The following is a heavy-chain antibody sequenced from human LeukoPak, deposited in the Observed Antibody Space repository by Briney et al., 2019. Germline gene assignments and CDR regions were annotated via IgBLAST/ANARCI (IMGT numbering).Heavy chain of an antibody. V-gene: IGHV4-39*07. D-gene: IGHD3-10*01. CDR1: GGFISSSSYY. J-gene: IGHJ6*02. CDR3: ASFPSEWFGELLGPYYYYYYGMDV. CDR2: IYYTGST. Sequence: YPSETLSLTCTVSGGFISSSSYYWGWIRQPPGNGLEWIGSIYYTGSTYYNPSLKSRVTISVDTSKNQFSLKLSSVTAANTAVYYCASFPSEWFGELLGPYYYYYYGMDVWGQGTTVTVSS.